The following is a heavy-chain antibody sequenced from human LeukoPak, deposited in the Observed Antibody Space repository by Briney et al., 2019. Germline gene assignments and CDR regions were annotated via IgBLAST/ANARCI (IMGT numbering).Heavy chain of an antibody. D-gene: IGHD5-12*01. V-gene: IGHV3-15*01. Sequence: GGSLRLSCAASGFTFSDYYMSWIRQAPGKGLEWVGRIKSKTDGGTTDYAAPVKGRFTISRDDSKNTLYLQMNSLKSEDTAMYYCSAGGYSGFDFGFGGQGTLVTVSS. CDR1: GFTFSDYY. CDR3: SAGGYSGFDFGF. J-gene: IGHJ4*02. CDR2: IKSKTDGGTT.